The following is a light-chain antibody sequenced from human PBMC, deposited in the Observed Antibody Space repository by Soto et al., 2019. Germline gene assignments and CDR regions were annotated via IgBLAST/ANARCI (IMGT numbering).Light chain of an antibody. V-gene: IGKV3-15*01. Sequence: EIVMTQSPATLSVSPGEWATLSCRASQSVSGSLAWYQQKPGQAPRLLIHGASTRATDIPARFSGSGSGTEFTLTISSLQSEDFAVYYCQQYTNWPFTFGPGTKVDI. CDR2: GAS. J-gene: IGKJ3*01. CDR3: QQYTNWPFT. CDR1: QSVSGS.